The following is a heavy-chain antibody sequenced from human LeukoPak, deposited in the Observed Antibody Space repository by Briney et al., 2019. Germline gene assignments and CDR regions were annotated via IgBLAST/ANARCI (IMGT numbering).Heavy chain of an antibody. J-gene: IGHJ5*02. D-gene: IGHD3-10*01. CDR2: ISGSGGST. CDR3: ARGSSGSPIGWFDP. CDR1: GFTFSNYA. Sequence: GSLRLSCAASGFTFSNYAMSWVRQAPGKRLEWVSAISGSGGSTNYVDSVKGRFTISRDNSKNTLYLQMNSLRAEDTALYYCARGSSGSPIGWFDPWGQGTLVTVSS. V-gene: IGHV3-23*01.